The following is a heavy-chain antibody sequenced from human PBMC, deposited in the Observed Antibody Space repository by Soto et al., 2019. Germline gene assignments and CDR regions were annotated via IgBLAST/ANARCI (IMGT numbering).Heavy chain of an antibody. V-gene: IGHV4-59*01. CDR3: AREWSAFDY. CDR1: GGSITPFK. J-gene: IGHJ4*02. Sequence: QVQLQESGPGLVKPSETLSLTCTVSGGSITPFKWSWIRQSPGKGLEWIGYMYSSGSVNYNPSLKSRVTISMDTSKNQYSLKLISAPAADTAVYYCAREWSAFDYWGQGILVTVSS. CDR2: MYSSGSV. D-gene: IGHD2-15*01.